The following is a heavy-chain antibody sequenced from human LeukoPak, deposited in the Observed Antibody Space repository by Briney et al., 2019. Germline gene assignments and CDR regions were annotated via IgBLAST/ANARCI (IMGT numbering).Heavy chain of an antibody. V-gene: IGHV4-34*01. Sequence: SETLSLTCAVYGGSFSGYYWSWIRQPPGKGLEWIGEINHSGSTNYNPSLKSRVTISVDTSKNQFSLKLSSVTAADTAVYYCAGHKHLGYWGQGTLVTVSS. D-gene: IGHD3-16*01. CDR3: AGHKHLGY. CDR2: INHSGST. J-gene: IGHJ4*02. CDR1: GGSFSGYY.